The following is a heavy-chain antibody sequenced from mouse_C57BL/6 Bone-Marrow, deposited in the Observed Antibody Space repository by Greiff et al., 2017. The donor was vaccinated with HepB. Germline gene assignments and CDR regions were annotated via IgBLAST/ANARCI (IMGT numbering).Heavy chain of an antibody. V-gene: IGHV1-69*01. CDR2: IDPSDSYT. D-gene: IGHD1-1*01. Sequence: QVQLQQPGAELVMPGASVKLSCKASGYTFTSYWMHWVKQRPGQGLEWIGEIDPSDSYTNYNQKFKGKSTLTVDKSSSTDYMQLRSLTSEDSAVYYCAREGITTVVWYFDVWGTGTTVTVSS. CDR3: AREGITTVVWYFDV. J-gene: IGHJ1*03. CDR1: GYTFTSYW.